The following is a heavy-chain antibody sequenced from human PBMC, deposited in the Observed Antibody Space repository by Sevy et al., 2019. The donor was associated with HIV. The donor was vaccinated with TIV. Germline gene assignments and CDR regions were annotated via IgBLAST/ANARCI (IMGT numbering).Heavy chain of an antibody. CDR3: AKHYIHDIADGWYFDL. J-gene: IGHJ2*01. CDR1: GFTFNNYA. CDR2: ISDGGGGT. D-gene: IGHD6-13*01. Sequence: GGSLRLSCAASGFTFNNYAMSWVRQAPGKGLEGKGLEWVSTISDGGGGTYYADSVRGRFTISRDNSKNTLYLQVNSRSVENTAVYYCAKHYIHDIADGWYFDLWGRGTLVTVSS. V-gene: IGHV3-23*01.